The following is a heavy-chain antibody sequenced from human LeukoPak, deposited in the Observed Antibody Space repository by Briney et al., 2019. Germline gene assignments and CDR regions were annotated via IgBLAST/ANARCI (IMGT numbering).Heavy chain of an antibody. V-gene: IGHV4-59*11. J-gene: IGHJ4*02. Sequence: SETLSLTCTVSGGSIRSHYWSWIRQPPGKGLEWIGYIYYSGSTNYNPSLKSRVTISVDTSKNQFSLKLSSVTAADTAVSYCARDRGDYDSSGYYGYFDYWGQGALVTVSS. CDR3: ARDRGDYDSSGYYGYFDY. CDR1: GGSIRSHY. D-gene: IGHD3-22*01. CDR2: IYYSGST.